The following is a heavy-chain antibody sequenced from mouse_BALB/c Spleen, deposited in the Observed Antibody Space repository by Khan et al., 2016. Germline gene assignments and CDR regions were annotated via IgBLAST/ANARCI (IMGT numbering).Heavy chain of an antibody. J-gene: IGHJ2*01. V-gene: IGHV3-8*02. CDR3: ARSDVLRLPYYFDY. CDR1: GVSITSGY. CDR2: ISYSGST. D-gene: IGHD1-2*01. Sequence: EVQLQESGPSLVKPSQTLSLTCSVTGVSITSGYWNWIRKFPGNKLEYMGYISYSGSTYYNPSLKSRISITRDTSKNQYYLQLNSVTTEDTATYYCARSDVLRLPYYFDYWGQGTTLTVSS.